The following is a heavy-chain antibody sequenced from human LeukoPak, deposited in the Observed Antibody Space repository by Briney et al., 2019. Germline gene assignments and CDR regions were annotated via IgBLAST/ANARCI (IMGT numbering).Heavy chain of an antibody. CDR1: GRSISSSSYY. CDR2: IYYSGST. Sequence: SETLSLTCTVSGRSISSSSYYWGWIRQPPGKGLEWIGSIYYSGSTYYNPSLKSRVTISVDTSKNQFSLKLSSVTAADTAVYYCATYYNGSGSYYNENWFDPWGQGTLVTVSS. CDR3: ATYYNGSGSYYNENWFDP. D-gene: IGHD3-10*01. V-gene: IGHV4-39*07. J-gene: IGHJ5*02.